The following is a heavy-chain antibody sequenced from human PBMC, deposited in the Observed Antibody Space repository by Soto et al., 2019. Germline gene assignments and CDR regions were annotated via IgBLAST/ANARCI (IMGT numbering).Heavy chain of an antibody. CDR1: GFSLANYP. CDR3: AKGPHTNVGWPYYFES. CDR2: SSPRGDTI. J-gene: IGHJ4*02. Sequence: GGSLRLSCVASGFSLANYPMNWVRQTPGKVLEWISYSSPRGDTIYYADSVEGRFTISRDNARNSLSLHMSSLRDEDSALYYCAKGPHTNVGWPYYFESWGQGVPVTVSS. D-gene: IGHD6-19*01. V-gene: IGHV3-48*02.